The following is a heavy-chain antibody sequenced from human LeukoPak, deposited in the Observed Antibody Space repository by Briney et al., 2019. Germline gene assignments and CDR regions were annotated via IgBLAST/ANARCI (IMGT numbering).Heavy chain of an antibody. V-gene: IGHV1-8*03. CDR3: ARGLSDSSGWYPYYYYYMDV. Sequence: ASVKVSCKVSGYTLTELSMHWVRQAPGQGLEWMGWMNPNSGNTGYAQKFQGRVTITRNTSISTAYMELSSLRSEDTAVYYCARGLSDSSGWYPYYYYYMDVWGKGTTVTVSS. CDR2: MNPNSGNT. CDR1: GYTLTELS. D-gene: IGHD6-19*01. J-gene: IGHJ6*03.